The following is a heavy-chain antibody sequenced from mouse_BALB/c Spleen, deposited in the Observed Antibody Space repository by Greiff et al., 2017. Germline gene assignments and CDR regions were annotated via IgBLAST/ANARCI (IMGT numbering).Heavy chain of an antibody. Sequence: VKLMESGPGLVAPSQSLSITCTVSGFSFTSYGVHWVRQPPGKGLEWLGVIWAGGSTNYNSALMSRLSISKDNSKSQVFLKMNSLQTDDTAMYYCAPTGTGYWYFDVWGAGTTVTVSS. CDR3: APTGTGYWYFDV. V-gene: IGHV2-9*02. D-gene: IGHD4-1*01. J-gene: IGHJ1*01. CDR2: IWAGGST. CDR1: GFSFTSYG.